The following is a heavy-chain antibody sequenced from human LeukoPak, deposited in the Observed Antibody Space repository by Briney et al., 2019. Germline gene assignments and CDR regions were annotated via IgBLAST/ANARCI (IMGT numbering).Heavy chain of an antibody. CDR1: GGSISSGGYY. CDR2: IYYSGST. D-gene: IGHD2-15*01. J-gene: IGHJ6*04. V-gene: IGHV4-31*03. CDR3: ARVVVVADYYYYGMDV. Sequence: SETLSLTCTVSGGSISSGGYYWRWIRQHPGKGLEWIGYIYYSGSTYYNPSLKSRVTISVDTSKNQFSLKLSSVTAADTAVYYCARVVVVADYYYYGMDVWGKGTTVTVSS.